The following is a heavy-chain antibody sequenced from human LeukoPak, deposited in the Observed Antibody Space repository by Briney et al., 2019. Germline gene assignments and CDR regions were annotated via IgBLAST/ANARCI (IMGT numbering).Heavy chain of an antibody. CDR1: GFTFSSYW. CDR2: IKQDGSEK. D-gene: IGHD4-17*01. CDR3: ARDIMTTVTTMDYYYGMDV. J-gene: IGHJ6*02. V-gene: IGHV3-7*03. Sequence: PGGSLRLSCAASGFTFSSYWMSWVRQAPGKGLVWVANIKQDGSEKYYVDSVKGRFTISRDNAKNSLYLQMNSLRAEDTAVYYCARDIMTTVTTMDYYYGMDVWGQGTTVTVSS.